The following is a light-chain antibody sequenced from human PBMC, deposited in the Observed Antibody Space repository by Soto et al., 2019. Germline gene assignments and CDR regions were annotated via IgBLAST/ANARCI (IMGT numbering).Light chain of an antibody. J-gene: IGLJ1*01. CDR2: EVS. CDR3: CSYAGSSTFPYV. CDR1: SSDVGSYNL. Sequence: QSVLTQAASVSGSPGQSSTISCTGTSSDVGSYNLVSWYQQHPGKAPKLMIYEVSKRPSGVSNRFSGSKSGNTASLTISGLQAEDEADYYCCSYAGSSTFPYVFGTGTKVTVL. V-gene: IGLV2-23*02.